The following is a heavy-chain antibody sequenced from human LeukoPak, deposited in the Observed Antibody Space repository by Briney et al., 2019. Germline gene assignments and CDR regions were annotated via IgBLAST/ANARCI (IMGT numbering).Heavy chain of an antibody. Sequence: SQTLSLTCTVSGGSISSYYWSWIRQPPGKGLEWIGYIYYSGSTNYNPSLKSRVTMSVDTSKNQFSLKLSSVTAADTAVYYCARGLLDGYTHPAAFDIWGQGTMVTVSS. CDR1: GGSISSYY. D-gene: IGHD5-24*01. CDR2: IYYSGST. J-gene: IGHJ3*02. CDR3: ARGLLDGYTHPAAFDI. V-gene: IGHV4-59*01.